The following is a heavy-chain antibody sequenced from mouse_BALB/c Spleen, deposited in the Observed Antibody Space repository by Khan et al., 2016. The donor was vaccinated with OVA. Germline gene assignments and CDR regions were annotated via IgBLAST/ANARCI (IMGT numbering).Heavy chain of an antibody. D-gene: IGHD2-14*01. J-gene: IGHJ2*01. CDR1: GYTFTSYV. CDR2: IYPSNDDT. CDR3: AKNYRYDVYFDY. V-gene: IGHV1S136*01. Sequence: VQLQQSGPELVKPGASVKMSCKASGYTFTSYVMHWLRQRPGQGLEWIGYIYPSNDDTKYNEEFKGKATLTSDRSSSTAYMELSSLTSEDSAVYYCAKNYRYDVYFDYWGQGTTLTVSS.